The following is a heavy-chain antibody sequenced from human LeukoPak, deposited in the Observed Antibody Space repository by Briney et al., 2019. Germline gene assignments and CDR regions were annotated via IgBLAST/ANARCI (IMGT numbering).Heavy chain of an antibody. D-gene: IGHD3-10*01. CDR1: GYTFTSNG. V-gene: IGHV1-18*01. J-gene: IGHJ4*02. CDR3: TRDPLLGFGEFSL. Sequence: ASVKVSCKASGYTFTSNGISWVRQAPGQGLEWMGWISAYNGNTNNAQELQGRVTMTTDTSTSTAYMELRSLRSDDTAVYYCTRDPLLGFGEFSLWGQGTLVTVSS. CDR2: ISAYNGNT.